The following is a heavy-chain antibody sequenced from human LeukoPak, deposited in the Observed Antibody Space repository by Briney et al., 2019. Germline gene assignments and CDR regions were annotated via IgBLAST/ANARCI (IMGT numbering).Heavy chain of an antibody. V-gene: IGHV3-48*03. J-gene: IGHJ6*03. CDR2: ISSSGSTI. CDR1: GFTFSSYE. D-gene: IGHD4-17*01. Sequence: GGSLRLSCAASGFTFSSYEMNWVRQAPGKGLEWVPYISSSGSTIYYADSVKGRFTISRDNAKNSLYLQMNSLRAEDTAVYYRARDGVATVTTFPAGLYYYYYMDVWGKGTTVTVSS. CDR3: ARDGVATVTTFPAGLYYYYYMDV.